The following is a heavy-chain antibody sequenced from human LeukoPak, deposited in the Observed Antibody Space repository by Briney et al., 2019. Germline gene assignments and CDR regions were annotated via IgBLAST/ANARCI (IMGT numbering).Heavy chain of an antibody. CDR3: AKPLSAASGTDFHY. CDR1: GFTFSDYY. J-gene: IGHJ4*02. Sequence: PGGSLRLSCAASGFTFSDYYMSWIRQAPGKGLEWVSYVTSSGSYTNYADSVKGRFTISRDNANNSLFLQMNSPRAEDTAVYYCAKPLSAASGTDFHYWGQGTLVTVSS. CDR2: VTSSGSYT. D-gene: IGHD6-13*01. V-gene: IGHV3-11*03.